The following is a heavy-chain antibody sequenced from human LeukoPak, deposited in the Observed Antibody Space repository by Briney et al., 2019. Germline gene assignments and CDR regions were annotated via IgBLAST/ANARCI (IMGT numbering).Heavy chain of an antibody. J-gene: IGHJ4*02. CDR3: ARVGSGSYYPR. CDR2: IYTGDGT. D-gene: IGHD1-26*01. Sequence: GGSLRLSCAASGFTVNSTYMNWVRQAPGKGLEWVSVIYTGDGTYYADSVKGRFTISRDNSKNTVFLQMNSLRAEDTAVYYCARVGSGSYYPRWGQGTLVTVSS. CDR1: GFTVNSTY. V-gene: IGHV3-53*01.